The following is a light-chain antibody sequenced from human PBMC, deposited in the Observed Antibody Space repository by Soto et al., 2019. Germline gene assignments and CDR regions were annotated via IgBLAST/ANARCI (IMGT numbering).Light chain of an antibody. J-gene: IGLJ1*01. CDR2: EVS. CDR1: SSDVGGYNY. CDR3: SSYTSSSTFYV. V-gene: IGLV2-14*01. Sequence: QSVLTQPASVSGSPGQSITISCTGTSSDVGGYNYVSWYQQHPGKAPKLMIYEVSNRPSGVSNRFSGSKSGNTASLTISGLQAEDEADYYCSSYTSSSTFYVFGIATKVTLL.